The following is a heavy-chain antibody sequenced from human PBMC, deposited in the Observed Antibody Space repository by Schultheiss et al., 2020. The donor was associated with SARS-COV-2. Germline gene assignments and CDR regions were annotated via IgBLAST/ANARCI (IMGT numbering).Heavy chain of an antibody. CDR3: VRDDGDYVMDF. Sequence: ASVKVSCKASGYTFTSYDINWVRQATGQGLEWMGWISAYNGNTKNAQPLQGRVTLTTDTSTASVYMEMRSLRSDDTAVYYCVRDDGDYVMDFWGQGTLVTVSS. CDR1: GYTFTSYD. CDR2: ISAYNGNT. D-gene: IGHD3-16*01. V-gene: IGHV1-18*01. J-gene: IGHJ4*02.